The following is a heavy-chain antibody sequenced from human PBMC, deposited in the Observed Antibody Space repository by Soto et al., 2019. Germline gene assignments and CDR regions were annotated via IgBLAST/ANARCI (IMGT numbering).Heavy chain of an antibody. Sequence: QVQLVQSGAEVKKPGSSVKISCKASGGTFSSYAISWVRQAPGQGLEWMGGIIPIFGTANYAQKFQGRVTSTADESTSRAYVELSSLRTKGLAVYYGARPDYGRNSFFDYWGQGTLVTVSS. V-gene: IGHV1-69*01. D-gene: IGHD4-17*01. CDR1: GGTFSSYA. J-gene: IGHJ4*02. CDR2: IIPIFGTA. CDR3: ARPDYGRNSFFDY.